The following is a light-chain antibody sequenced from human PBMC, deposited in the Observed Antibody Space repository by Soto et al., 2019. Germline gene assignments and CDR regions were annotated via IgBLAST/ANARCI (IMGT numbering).Light chain of an antibody. Sequence: EIVLTQSPGTLSLSPGEEATLSCRSSQSVDSNYLAWYQQKPGQTPRLIIYGASGRADGIPHRFSGSGFGTGFTLTISKVEPEDFAVYYCQQRSTRPPLSFGGGTKVDIK. J-gene: IGKJ4*01. CDR2: GAS. CDR3: QQRSTRPPLS. CDR1: QSVDSNY. V-gene: IGKV3D-20*02.